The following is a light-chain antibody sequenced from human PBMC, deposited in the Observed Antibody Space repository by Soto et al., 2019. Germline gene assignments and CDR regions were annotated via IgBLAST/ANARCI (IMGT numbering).Light chain of an antibody. Sequence: IQLTQSPSSLSASVGDRVTITCRASQGISSYFAWYQQKPGKAPKVLIYAASTLQNGVPPRFSGSGSGTEFTLTISSLQPEDFATYYCQQLNAYPYTFGQGPQLEIK. J-gene: IGKJ2*01. CDR2: AAS. CDR1: QGISSY. CDR3: QQLNAYPYT. V-gene: IGKV1-9*01.